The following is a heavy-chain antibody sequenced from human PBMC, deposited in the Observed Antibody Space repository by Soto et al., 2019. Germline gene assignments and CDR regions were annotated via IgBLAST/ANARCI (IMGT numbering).Heavy chain of an antibody. CDR1: GFTFSSYA. CDR3: AKFFVETGGSSGWPWSFHY. D-gene: IGHD6-25*01. V-gene: IGHV3-23*01. J-gene: IGHJ4*02. CDR2: ISGSGGTT. Sequence: EVQLLESGGGLVQPGRSLRLSCAASGFTFSSYAMSWVRQAPGQGLDWVSAISGSGGTTYYAASVKGRCTISRDNSKHKLSQQMNRLRAEDTAVYYCAKFFVETGGSSGWPWSFHYWGQGTLVTVSS.